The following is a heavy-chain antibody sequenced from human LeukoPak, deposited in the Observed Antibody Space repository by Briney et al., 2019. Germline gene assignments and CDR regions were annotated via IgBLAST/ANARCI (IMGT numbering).Heavy chain of an antibody. CDR1: GFTVSSNY. J-gene: IGHJ3*02. CDR3: AGARRGYYYDSSGYFDAFDI. Sequence: GGSLRLSCAASGFTVSSNYMSWVRQAPGKGLEWVSVIYSGGSTYYADSVKGRFTISRDNSKNTLYLQMNSLRAEDTAVYYCAGARRGYYYDSSGYFDAFDIWGQGTMVTVSS. D-gene: IGHD3-22*01. CDR2: IYSGGST. V-gene: IGHV3-66*02.